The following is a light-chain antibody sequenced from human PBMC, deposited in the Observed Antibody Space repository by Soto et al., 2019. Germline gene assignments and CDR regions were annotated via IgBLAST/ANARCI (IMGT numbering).Light chain of an antibody. CDR1: QSIGSY. J-gene: IGKJ1*01. V-gene: IGKV1-39*01. CDR2: AAS. CDR3: QQSYSTAWT. Sequence: IQMTQSPSSLSASVGDRVTMTCRASQSIGSYVNWYQEKPGEAPKVLIFAASSLQSGVPSRFSGSGSGTDFTLTSSSLQPEDFATYYCQQSYSTAWTFGQGTKVDIK.